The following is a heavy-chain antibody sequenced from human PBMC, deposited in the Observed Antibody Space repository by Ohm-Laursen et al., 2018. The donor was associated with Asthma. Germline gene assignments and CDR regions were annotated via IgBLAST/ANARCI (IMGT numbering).Heavy chain of an antibody. CDR3: ARVKGSGSYYGMDV. Sequence: SSVKVSCKASGGTFSSYAISWVRQAPGQGLEWMGGIIPIFGIANYAQKFQGRATITADKSTSTAYMELSSLRSEDTAVYYCARVKGSGSYYGMDVWGQGTTVTVSS. CDR1: GGTFSSYA. D-gene: IGHD1-26*01. V-gene: IGHV1-69*17. J-gene: IGHJ6*02. CDR2: IIPIFGIA.